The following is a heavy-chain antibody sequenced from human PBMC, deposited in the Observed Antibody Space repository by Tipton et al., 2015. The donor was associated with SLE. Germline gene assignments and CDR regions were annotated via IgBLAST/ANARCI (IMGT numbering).Heavy chain of an antibody. V-gene: IGHV4-61*08. CDR3: AREEGQWDAFDI. Sequence: TLSLTCTVSGGSIGSSGYYWGWIRQPPGKGLEWIGYIYYSGSTNYNPSLKSRVTISVDTSKNQFSLKLSSVTAADTAVYYCAREEGQWDAFDIWGQGTMVTVSS. D-gene: IGHD6-19*01. CDR2: IYYSGST. J-gene: IGHJ3*02. CDR1: GGSIGSSGYY.